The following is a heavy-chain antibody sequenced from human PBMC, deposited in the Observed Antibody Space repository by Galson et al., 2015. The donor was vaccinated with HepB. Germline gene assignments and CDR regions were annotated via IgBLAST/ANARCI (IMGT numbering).Heavy chain of an antibody. J-gene: IGHJ4*02. V-gene: IGHV3-23*01. Sequence: SLRLSCAASGFTFSSYAMSWVRQAPGKGLEWVSAISGSGGSTYYADSVKGRFTISRDNSKNTLYLQMNSLRAEDTAVYYCAKVFRAYDSSGYYHRGLYFAYGAREPWSPSPQ. CDR2: ISGSGGST. CDR3: AKVFRAYDSSGYYHRGLYFAY. CDR1: GFTFSSYA. D-gene: IGHD3-22*01.